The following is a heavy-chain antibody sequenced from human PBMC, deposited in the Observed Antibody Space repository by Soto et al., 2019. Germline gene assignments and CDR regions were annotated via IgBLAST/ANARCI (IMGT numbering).Heavy chain of an antibody. CDR1: GFTFSFYS. CDR3: ASADYYDSSGYCDY. D-gene: IGHD3-22*01. CDR2: ISSSSTTI. V-gene: IGHV3-48*02. Sequence: EVQLVESGGGLVQPGGSLRLSCAASGFTFSFYSMNWVRQAPGKGLEWVSYISSSSTTIYYADSVKGRFTISRDNAHNSLYLQMNSLRDEDTAVYYCASADYYDSSGYCDYWGQGTLSTVSS. J-gene: IGHJ4*02.